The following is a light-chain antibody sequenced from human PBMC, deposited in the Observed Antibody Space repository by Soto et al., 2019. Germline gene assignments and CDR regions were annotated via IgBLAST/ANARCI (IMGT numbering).Light chain of an antibody. CDR2: DVS. J-gene: IGLJ1*01. Sequence: QSALTQPPSASGSPGQSVTISCTGTSSDVGGYNYVSWYQQHPGKAPKLMIYDVSKRPSGVPDRFSGSKSGNTASLSVSGLQAEDEADYYCTTYAGSNFVFETGTKLTVL. CDR1: SSDVGGYNY. CDR3: TTYAGSNFV. V-gene: IGLV2-8*01.